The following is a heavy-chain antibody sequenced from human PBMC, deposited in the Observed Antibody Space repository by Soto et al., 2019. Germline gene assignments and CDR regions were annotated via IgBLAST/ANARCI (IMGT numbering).Heavy chain of an antibody. Sequence: QVQLVESGGGVVQPGRSLRLSCAASGFTFSSYGMHWVRQAPGKGLEWVAVIWYDGNNKYYADSVKGRFTISRDNSKNTLYLQMNSLRAEDTAVYYCARDKAVTTFYYGMDVWGQGTTVTGSS. V-gene: IGHV3-33*01. J-gene: IGHJ6*02. CDR2: IWYDGNNK. D-gene: IGHD4-17*01. CDR1: GFTFSSYG. CDR3: ARDKAVTTFYYGMDV.